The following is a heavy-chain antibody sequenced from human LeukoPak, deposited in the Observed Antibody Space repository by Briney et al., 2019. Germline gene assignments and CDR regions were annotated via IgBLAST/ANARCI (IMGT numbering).Heavy chain of an antibody. D-gene: IGHD1-26*01. J-gene: IGHJ4*02. CDR1: GGSISSYY. Sequence: PSETLSLTCTVSGGSISSYYWSWIRQPPGKGLEWIGYIYYSGSTNYNPSLKSRVTISVDTSKNQFSLKLSSVTAADTAVYYCARGGSYARGFFDYWGQGTLVTVSS. CDR2: IYYSGST. V-gene: IGHV4-59*01. CDR3: ARGGSYARGFFDY.